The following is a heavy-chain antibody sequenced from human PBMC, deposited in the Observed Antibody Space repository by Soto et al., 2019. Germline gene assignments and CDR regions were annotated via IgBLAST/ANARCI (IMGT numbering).Heavy chain of an antibody. V-gene: IGHV4-59*08. J-gene: IGHJ6*03. CDR1: GVSISSYY. Sequence: SETLSLTCTVSGVSISSYYWSWIRQPPGRGLEWIGYIYYSGSTNYNPSLKSRVTISVDTSKNQFPLKLSSVTAADTAVYYCARQGGVAASPYYYYYMDVWGKGTTVTVSS. D-gene: IGHD2-15*01. CDR3: ARQGGVAASPYYYYYMDV. CDR2: IYYSGST.